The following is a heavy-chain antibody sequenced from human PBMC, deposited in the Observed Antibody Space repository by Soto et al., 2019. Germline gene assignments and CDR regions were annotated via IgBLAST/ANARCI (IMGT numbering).Heavy chain of an antibody. CDR2: NSAYNGNT. CDR1: GYTSVSYG. D-gene: IGHD4-4*01. Sequence: QVQLVQSGAEVKKPGASVKVSCKASGYTSVSYGISWVRKAAAKGLEWMGWNSAYNGNTNYAQKFQGRVTMTTDTSTSTAYMELRSLRSDDTAGYYCARMRDRSNDYWGQGTLVTVSA. V-gene: IGHV1-18*01. J-gene: IGHJ4*02. CDR3: ARMRDRSNDY.